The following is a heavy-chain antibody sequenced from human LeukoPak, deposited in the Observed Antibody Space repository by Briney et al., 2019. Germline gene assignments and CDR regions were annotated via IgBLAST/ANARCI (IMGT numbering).Heavy chain of an antibody. CDR2: ISSDGSNK. D-gene: IGHD7-27*01. V-gene: IGHV3-30*18. CDR3: AKLPGPMNPRAFDI. Sequence: PGRSLRLSCAASGFTFSSYGMHWVRQAPGKGLEWVAVISSDGSNKYYADSVKGRFTISRDNSKNTLYLQMNSLRAEDTAVYYCAKLPGPMNPRAFDIWGQGTMVTVSS. CDR1: GFTFSSYG. J-gene: IGHJ3*02.